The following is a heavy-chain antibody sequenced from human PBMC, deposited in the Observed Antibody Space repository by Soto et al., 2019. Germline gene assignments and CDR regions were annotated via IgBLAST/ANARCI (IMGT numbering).Heavy chain of an antibody. V-gene: IGHV4-59*01. CDR3: ARKGCYDYFDY. CDR1: GGSISSYY. J-gene: IGHJ4*02. CDR2: IYYSGST. D-gene: IGHD2-15*01. Sequence: SETLSLTCTVSGGSISSYYWSWIRQPPGKGLEWIGYIYYSGSTNYNPSLKSRVTISVDTSKNQFSLKLSSVTAADTAVYYCARKGCYDYFDYWGQGTLVTVSS.